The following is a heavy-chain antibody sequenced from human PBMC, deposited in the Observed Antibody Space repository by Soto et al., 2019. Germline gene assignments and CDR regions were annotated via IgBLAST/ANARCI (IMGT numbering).Heavy chain of an antibody. CDR1: GFTFDDYT. V-gene: IGHV3-43*01. D-gene: IGHD6-19*01. CDR3: AKDIKGDSSGWYGVYYYYYGMDV. Sequence: GGSLRLSCAASGFTFDDYTMHWVRQAPGKGLEWVSLISWDGGSTYYADSVKGRFTISRDNSKNSLYLQMNSLRTEDTALYYCAKDIKGDSSGWYGVYYYYYGMDVWGQGTTVTVSS. CDR2: ISWDGGST. J-gene: IGHJ6*02.